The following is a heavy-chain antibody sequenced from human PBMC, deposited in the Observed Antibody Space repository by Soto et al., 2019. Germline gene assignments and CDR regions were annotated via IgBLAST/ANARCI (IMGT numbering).Heavy chain of an antibody. J-gene: IGHJ6*02. CDR3: AKQYDFWSGPAGYYYYYYGMDV. V-gene: IGHV3-30*18. D-gene: IGHD3-3*01. CDR1: GLTFSGYG. Sequence: PGGSLRLSCAASGLTFSGYGMHWVRQAPGKGLEWVAVISDDGSNKYYAAPVKGRFTISRDKSKNTLYLQMNSLRAEDTAVYYCAKQYDFWSGPAGYYYYYYGMDVWGQGTTVTVSS. CDR2: ISDDGSNK.